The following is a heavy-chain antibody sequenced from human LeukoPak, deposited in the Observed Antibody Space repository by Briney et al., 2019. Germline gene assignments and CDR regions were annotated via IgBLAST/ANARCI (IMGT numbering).Heavy chain of an antibody. V-gene: IGHV3-21*04. J-gene: IGHJ4*02. D-gene: IGHD1-1*01. CDR2: ISSSSSYI. Sequence: GGSLRLSCAASGFTFSTYNMNWVRQAPGKGLEWVSSISSSSSYIYYADSVKGRFTISRDNAKNSLYLQMNSLRAEDTAVYYCARENSNWNDFDYWGQGTLVTVSS. CDR3: ARENSNWNDFDY. CDR1: GFTFSTYN.